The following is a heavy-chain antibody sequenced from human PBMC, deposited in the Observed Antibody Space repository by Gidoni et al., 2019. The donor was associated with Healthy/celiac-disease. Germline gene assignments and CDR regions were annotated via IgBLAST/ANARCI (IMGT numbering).Heavy chain of an antibody. Sequence: QLQLQAPCPVLVNPSETLSLTCPVSGGSISRSSYYWGWIRQPPGKALEWIGSIHYSGSTYYNPSLKSRVTISVDTSKNQFSLKLSSVTAADTAVYYCARRLDSSGYPASNQAFDIWGQGTMVTVSS. J-gene: IGHJ3*02. CDR1: GGSISRSSYY. D-gene: IGHD3-22*01. CDR3: ARRLDSSGYPASNQAFDI. V-gene: IGHV4-39*01. CDR2: IHYSGST.